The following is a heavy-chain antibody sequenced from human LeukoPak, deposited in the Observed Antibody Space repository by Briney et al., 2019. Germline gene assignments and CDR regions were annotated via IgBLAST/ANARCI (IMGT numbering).Heavy chain of an antibody. CDR3: AFYNNDEHLDY. V-gene: IGHV1-69*01. CDR2: IIPIFGTA. Sequence: ASVKVSCKASGGSSHRYGINWVRQAPRQGLEWMGGIIPIFGTAKYAQKFQGRVTIIADDSTSTAYMELSGLRSQDTAVFYCAFYNNDEHLDYWGQGTLVTVSS. D-gene: IGHD4-11*01. J-gene: IGHJ4*02. CDR1: GGSSHRYG.